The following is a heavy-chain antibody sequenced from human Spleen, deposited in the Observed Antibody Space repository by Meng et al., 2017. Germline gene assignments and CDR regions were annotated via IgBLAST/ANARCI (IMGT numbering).Heavy chain of an antibody. CDR3: ARGPTTMAHDFDY. CDR1: GGSFSDYF. Sequence: VQLLPWCAGLLKPADTLSLTLVVSGGSFSDYFWSWIRQPPGKGLEWIGEINHSGSTNYNPSLESRATISVDTSHNNLSLKLSSVTAADSAVYYCARGPTTMAHDFDYWGQGTLVTVSS. V-gene: IGHV4-34*01. CDR2: INHSGST. D-gene: IGHD4-11*01. J-gene: IGHJ4*02.